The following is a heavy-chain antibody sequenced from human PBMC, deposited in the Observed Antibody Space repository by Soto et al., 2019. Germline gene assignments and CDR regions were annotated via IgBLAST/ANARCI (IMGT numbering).Heavy chain of an antibody. D-gene: IGHD6-6*01. CDR1: GGSISSGGYY. Sequence: QVQLQESGPGLVKPSQTLSLTCTVSGGSISSGGYYWSWIRQHPGKGLEWIGYIYYRGSTYYNPSLKSRVTISGDTSKNQFPLKLSSVTAADTAVYYCARGSGEQLLSRFDYWGQGTLVTVSS. J-gene: IGHJ4*02. V-gene: IGHV4-31*03. CDR3: ARGSGEQLLSRFDY. CDR2: IYYRGST.